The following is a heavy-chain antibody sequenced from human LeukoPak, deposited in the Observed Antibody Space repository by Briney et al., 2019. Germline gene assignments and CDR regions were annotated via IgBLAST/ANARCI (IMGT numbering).Heavy chain of an antibody. Sequence: GGSLRLSCAASGFTFGSFSMKWVRQAPGKGLEWVSSISGSSTYIYYADSVKGRLTIARDNAKNSLYLQMNSLRAADTAVYYCAREMIGRDYGMDVWGQGTTVTVSS. J-gene: IGHJ6*02. CDR1: GFTFGSFS. CDR3: AREMIGRDYGMDV. D-gene: IGHD3-22*01. V-gene: IGHV3-21*01. CDR2: ISGSSTYI.